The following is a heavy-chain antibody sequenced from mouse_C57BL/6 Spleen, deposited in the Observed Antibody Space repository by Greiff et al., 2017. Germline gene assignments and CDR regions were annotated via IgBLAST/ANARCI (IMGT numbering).Heavy chain of an antibody. CDR1: GFNIKNTY. D-gene: IGHD1-1*01. J-gene: IGHJ3*01. CDR3: ARSGDYYGSFPAWFAY. V-gene: IGHV14-3*01. CDR2: IDPANGNT. Sequence: DVKLVESVAELVRPGASVKLSCTASGFNIKNTYMHWVKQRPEQGLEWIGRIDPANGNTKYAPKFQGKATITADTSSNTAYLQLSSLTSEDTAIYYCARSGDYYGSFPAWFAYWGQGTLVTVSA.